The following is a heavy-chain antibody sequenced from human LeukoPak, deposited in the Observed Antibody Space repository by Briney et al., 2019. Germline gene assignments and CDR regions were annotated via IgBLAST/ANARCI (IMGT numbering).Heavy chain of an antibody. Sequence: RPSETLSLTCAVYGGSFSGYYWSWIRQPPGKGLEWIGEINHSGSTNYNPSLKSRVTISVDTPKNQFSLKLGSVTAADTAVYYCARSYSSSKTFDYWGQGTLVTVSS. CDR3: ARSYSSSKTFDY. V-gene: IGHV4-34*01. J-gene: IGHJ4*02. CDR2: INHSGST. D-gene: IGHD6-6*01. CDR1: GGSFSGYY.